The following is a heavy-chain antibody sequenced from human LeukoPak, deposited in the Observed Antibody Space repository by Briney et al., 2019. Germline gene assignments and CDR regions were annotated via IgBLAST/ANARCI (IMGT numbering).Heavy chain of an antibody. CDR3: ARGPSTSYYYYGMDV. D-gene: IGHD5-12*01. CDR2: ITHGGST. J-gene: IGHJ6*02. V-gene: IGHV4-34*01. CDR1: GGSFSDYY. Sequence: SETLSLTCAVSGGSFSDYYWSWIRQPPGKGLEWTGEITHGGSTNYNPSLKSRVTMSVDTSKNQFSLKLSSVTAADTAVYYCARGPSTSYYYYGMDVWGQGTTVTVSS.